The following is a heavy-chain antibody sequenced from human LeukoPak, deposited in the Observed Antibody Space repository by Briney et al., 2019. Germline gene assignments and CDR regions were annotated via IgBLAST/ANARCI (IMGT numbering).Heavy chain of an antibody. D-gene: IGHD2-15*01. CDR1: GGTFSSYA. Sequence: SVKVSCKASGGTFSSYAISWVRQAPGQGLEWMGGIIPIFGTANYAQKFQGRVTVTADESTSTAYMELSSLRSEDTAVYYCARDAPECSGGSCYIINYFDYWGQGTLVTVSS. CDR3: ARDAPECSGGSCYIINYFDY. V-gene: IGHV1-69*13. J-gene: IGHJ4*02. CDR2: IIPIFGTA.